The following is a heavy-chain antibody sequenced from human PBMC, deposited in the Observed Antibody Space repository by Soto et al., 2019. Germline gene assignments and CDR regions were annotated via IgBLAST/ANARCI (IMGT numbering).Heavy chain of an antibody. CDR2: IYYSGST. Sequence: SETLSLTCTVSGGSISSYYWSWIWQPPGKGLEWIGYIYYSGSTNYNPSLKSRVTISVDTSKNQFSLKLSSVTAADTAVYYCARGDGGGYYLADYYYGMDVWGQGTTVTVSS. J-gene: IGHJ6*02. D-gene: IGHD3-22*01. CDR3: ARGDGGGYYLADYYYGMDV. V-gene: IGHV4-59*01. CDR1: GGSISSYY.